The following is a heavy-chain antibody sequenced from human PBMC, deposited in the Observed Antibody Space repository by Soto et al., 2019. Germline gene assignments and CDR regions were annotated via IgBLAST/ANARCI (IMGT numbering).Heavy chain of an antibody. CDR2: INPNSGGT. J-gene: IGHJ6*02. CDR1: GYTFTGYY. Sequence: QVQLVQSGAEVKKPGASVKVSCKASGYTFTGYYMHWVRQAPGQGLEWMGWINPNSGGTNYAQKVKGWGHMPRDTSISTAYMELIRLRSDATAVYYCARQWVSYGMDVWGQGTTVTVSS. D-gene: IGHD1-26*01. V-gene: IGHV1-2*04. CDR3: ARQWVSYGMDV.